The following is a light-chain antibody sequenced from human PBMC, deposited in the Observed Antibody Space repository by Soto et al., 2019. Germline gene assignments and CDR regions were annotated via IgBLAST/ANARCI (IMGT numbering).Light chain of an antibody. Sequence: QSVLTQPASVSGSPGQSITISCTGTSGDVGSYNLVSWYQQHPGKAPKLMIYELSKRPSGISNRFSGSTSGNTASLTISGLQAEDEADYYCCSYAGISIPYVFGTGTKLTVL. J-gene: IGLJ1*01. V-gene: IGLV2-23*02. CDR2: ELS. CDR1: SGDVGSYNL. CDR3: CSYAGISIPYV.